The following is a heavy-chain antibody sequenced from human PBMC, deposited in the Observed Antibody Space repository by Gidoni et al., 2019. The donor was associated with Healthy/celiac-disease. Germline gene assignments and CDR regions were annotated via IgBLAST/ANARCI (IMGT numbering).Heavy chain of an antibody. CDR1: GGSISSSSYY. Sequence: QLQLQESGPGLVKPAETLSLTGTVAGGSISSSSYYWGWSRPPPGKGLEWIGSIYYSGSTYYNPSLKSRVTISVDTSKNQFSLKLSSVTAADTAVYYCARWGSGSYSPFDYWGQGTLVTVSS. V-gene: IGHV4-39*01. J-gene: IGHJ4*02. CDR3: ARWGSGSYSPFDY. D-gene: IGHD3-10*01. CDR2: IYYSGST.